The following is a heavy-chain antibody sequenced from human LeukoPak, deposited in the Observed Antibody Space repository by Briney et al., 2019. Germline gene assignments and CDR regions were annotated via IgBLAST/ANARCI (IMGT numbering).Heavy chain of an antibody. D-gene: IGHD3-10*01. CDR2: IKQDGSEK. Sequence: GGSLRLSCAASGFTFSSYWMSWVRQAPGKGLEWVANIKQDGSEKYYVDSVKGRFTISRDNAKNSLYLQMNRLRAEDTAVYYCARALPWFGEGATPSGYFDYWGQGTLVTVSS. V-gene: IGHV3-7*01. CDR3: ARALPWFGEGATPSGYFDY. J-gene: IGHJ4*02. CDR1: GFTFSSYW.